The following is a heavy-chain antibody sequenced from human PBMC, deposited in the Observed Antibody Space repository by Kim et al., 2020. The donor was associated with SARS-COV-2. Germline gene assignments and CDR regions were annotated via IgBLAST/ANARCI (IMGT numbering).Heavy chain of an antibody. V-gene: IGHV5-51*01. J-gene: IGHJ3*02. Sequence: GESLKISCKGSGYSFATYWIGWVRQMPGKGREWRGIIYPGDSDTRYSPSFQGQVTISADKSISTAYLQWSSLKASDTAMYYCARPAGRQLDDAFDIWGQGKMVTVSS. CDR1: GYSFATYW. CDR3: ARPAGRQLDDAFDI. CDR2: IYPGDSDT. D-gene: IGHD6-13*01.